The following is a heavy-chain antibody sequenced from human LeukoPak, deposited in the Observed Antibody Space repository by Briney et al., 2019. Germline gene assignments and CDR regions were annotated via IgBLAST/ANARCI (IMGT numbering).Heavy chain of an antibody. D-gene: IGHD3-22*01. CDR1: GFTFSSYA. CDR3: ARAAGGYYYFLVAY. Sequence: PGRSLRLSCAASGFTFSSYAMHWVRQAPGKGLEWVAVISYDGSNKYYADSVKGRFTISRDNSNNTLYLQMNSLRAEDTAVYYCARAAGGYYYFLVAYWGQGTLVTVSS. V-gene: IGHV3-30-3*01. CDR2: ISYDGSNK. J-gene: IGHJ4*02.